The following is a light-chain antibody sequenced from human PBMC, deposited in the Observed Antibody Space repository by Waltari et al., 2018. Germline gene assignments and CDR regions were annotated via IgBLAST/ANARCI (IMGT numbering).Light chain of an antibody. J-gene: IGKJ5*01. CDR2: HAS. CDR3: QQRGTWPPIT. CDR1: QSVTNY. V-gene: IGKV3-11*01. Sequence: EIVLTQSPVILSLSPGETATLSCRARQSVTNYLAWYQQRPGQAPRLLIYHASNRATVIPARFSGSWSGTDFTLTINSLEPEDFAVYYCQQRGTWPPITFGQGTRLEIK.